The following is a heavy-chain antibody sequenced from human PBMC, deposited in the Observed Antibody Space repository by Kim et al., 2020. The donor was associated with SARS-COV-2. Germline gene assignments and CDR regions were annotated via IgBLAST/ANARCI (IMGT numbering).Heavy chain of an antibody. D-gene: IGHD2-2*01. CDR1: GFTFSSYS. V-gene: IGHV3-48*02. Sequence: GGSLRLSCAASGFTFSSYSMNWVRQAPGKGLEWVSYISSSSSTIYYADSVKGRFTISRDNAKNSLYLQMNSLRDEDTTVYYCARDFLGYCSSTSCYGGMDVWGQGTTVTVSS. CDR3: ARDFLGYCSSTSCYGGMDV. J-gene: IGHJ6*02. CDR2: ISSSSSTI.